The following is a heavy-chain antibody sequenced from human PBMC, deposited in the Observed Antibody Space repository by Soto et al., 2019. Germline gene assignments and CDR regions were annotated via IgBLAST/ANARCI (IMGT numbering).Heavy chain of an antibody. CDR1: GGSISSSSHY. CDR3: ARHLPQSDP. J-gene: IGHJ5*02. CDR2: IYSSGST. Sequence: PSETLSLTCTVSGGSISSSSHYWGWIRQSPGKGLEWIGGIYSSGSTYYNPSLESRVALSVDTSKNQVSLKLSSVTAADTAIYYCARHLPQSDPWGQGTLVTVSS. V-gene: IGHV4-39*01.